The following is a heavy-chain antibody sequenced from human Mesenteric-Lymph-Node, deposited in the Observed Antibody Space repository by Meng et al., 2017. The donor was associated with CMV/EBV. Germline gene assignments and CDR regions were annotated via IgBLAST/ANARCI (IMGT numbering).Heavy chain of an antibody. D-gene: IGHD3-10*01. CDR2: INPLLGTT. CDR1: TFNSYD. CDR3: ARSGLYYYASATNWFDP. Sequence: TFNSYDINWMRQATGQGLEWMGRINPLLGTTHFAQRFQGRVTITADKSKTTTYLELSSLRSEDTAVYYCARSGLYYYASATNWFDPWGQGTLVTVSS. J-gene: IGHJ5*02. V-gene: IGHV1-69*04.